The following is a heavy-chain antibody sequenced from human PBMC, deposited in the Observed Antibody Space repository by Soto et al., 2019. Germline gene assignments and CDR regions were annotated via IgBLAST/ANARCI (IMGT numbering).Heavy chain of an antibody. Sequence: QVQLVESGGGGVQPGRSLRLSCAASGFTLSRYGMHWVRQAPGKGLEWVAVISFDGNTQYYADSVKGRFTISRDNSKDTLSLQIHSLRPEDTAVYYCARGAEHQLLSRDYFYGMDVWGQGTTVSVSS. J-gene: IGHJ6*02. CDR1: GFTLSRYG. CDR2: ISFDGNTQ. V-gene: IGHV3-30*05. D-gene: IGHD1-1*01. CDR3: ARGAEHQLLSRDYFYGMDV.